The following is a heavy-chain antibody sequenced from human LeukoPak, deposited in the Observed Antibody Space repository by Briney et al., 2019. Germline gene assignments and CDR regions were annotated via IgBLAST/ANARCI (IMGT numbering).Heavy chain of an antibody. D-gene: IGHD3-10*01. Sequence: TSETLSLTCAVYGGSFSGYYWSWIRQPPGKGLDWIGEINHSGSTNYNPSLKSRVTISVDTSKNQFSLKLSSVTAADTAVYYCARGRSYYYGSGSHFYWGQGTLVTVSS. CDR3: ARGRSYYYGSGSHFY. V-gene: IGHV4-34*01. CDR1: GGSFSGYY. J-gene: IGHJ4*02. CDR2: INHSGST.